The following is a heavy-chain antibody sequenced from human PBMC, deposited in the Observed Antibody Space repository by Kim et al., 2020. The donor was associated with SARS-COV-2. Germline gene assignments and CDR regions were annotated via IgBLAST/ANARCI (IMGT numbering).Heavy chain of an antibody. V-gene: IGHV3-30*01. D-gene: IGHD6-13*01. Sequence: AASVKGRLTVSRDNSKNTLYLQMDDLRGDDSAAYYCVRDTYSSSWTPFHYWGQGTLVTVSS. J-gene: IGHJ4*02. CDR3: VRDTYSSSWTPFHY.